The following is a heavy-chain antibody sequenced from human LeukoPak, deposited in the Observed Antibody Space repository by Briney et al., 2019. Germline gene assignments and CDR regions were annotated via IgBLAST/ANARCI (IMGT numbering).Heavy chain of an antibody. V-gene: IGHV4-39*01. J-gene: IGHJ6*02. Sequence: SETLSLTCTVSGDSSSNSIYYWGWIRQPPGEGLEWIGSIDYSGSTYYNPSLKSRATISIDTSKNQFSLQLSSVTAADTAVYYCARQTSDNYYYYGMDVWGQGTTVTVSS. CDR3: ARQTSDNYYYYGMDV. CDR2: IDYSGST. CDR1: GDSSSNSIYY.